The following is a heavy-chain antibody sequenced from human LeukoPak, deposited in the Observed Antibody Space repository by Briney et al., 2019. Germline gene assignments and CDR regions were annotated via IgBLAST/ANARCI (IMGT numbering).Heavy chain of an antibody. J-gene: IGHJ6*03. D-gene: IGHD3-9*01. CDR3: AKEESDWSSLGYYYHYMDV. CDR1: GGSIISSSYY. V-gene: IGHV4-39*07. Sequence: SETLSLTCTVSGGSIISSSYYWGWIRQPPGKGLEWIGSIYYLGNTDYNPSLKSRVTISVETSKNQFSLKLSSVTAADTAVYYCAKEESDWSSLGYYYHYMDVWGKGTTVTISS. CDR2: IYYLGNT.